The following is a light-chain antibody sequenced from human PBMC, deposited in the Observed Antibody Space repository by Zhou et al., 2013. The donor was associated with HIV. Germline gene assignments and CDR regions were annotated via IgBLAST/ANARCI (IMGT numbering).Light chain of an antibody. CDR1: QTFSVTY. V-gene: IGKV3-20*01. J-gene: IGKJ1*01. CDR3: QQYGGSPRVT. Sequence: EIVLTQSPGTLSLSPGQSATLSCRASQTFSVTYLSWYQQKPGQAPRLLIYGAFNRATGVPDRFTGSGSGTDFTLTISSLEPEDCAVYYCQQYGGSPRVTFGQGTKV. CDR2: GAF.